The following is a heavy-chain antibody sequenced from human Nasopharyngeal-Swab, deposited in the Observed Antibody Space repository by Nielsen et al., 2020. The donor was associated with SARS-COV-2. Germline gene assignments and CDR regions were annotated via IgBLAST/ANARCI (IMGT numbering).Heavy chain of an antibody. CDR2: IYYSGST. J-gene: IGHJ4*02. D-gene: IGHD1-26*01. CDR3: ARRETIVGSFDY. V-gene: IGHV4-59*08. Sequence: SETLSLTCTVSGGSISSYYWTWIRQPPGKGLEWIGYIYYSGSTDYNPSLKGGVTRSVDTSKNQFSLKLNSVTAADTAVYYCARRETIVGSFDYWGQGTLVTVSS. CDR1: GGSISSYY.